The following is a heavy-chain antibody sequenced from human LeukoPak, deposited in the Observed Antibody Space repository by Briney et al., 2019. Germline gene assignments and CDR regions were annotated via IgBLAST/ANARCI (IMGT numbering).Heavy chain of an antibody. V-gene: IGHV3-7*01. Sequence: PGGSLRLSCAVSGFTFSSYWMSWVRQAPGKGLEWVANIKQDGSEKYYLDSVKGRFTISRDNAKNSLYLQMNSLRAEDTAVYYCARAGYCTNGVCRGDFDYWGQGTLVTVSS. CDR1: GFTFSSYW. D-gene: IGHD2-8*01. CDR3: ARAGYCTNGVCRGDFDY. J-gene: IGHJ4*02. CDR2: IKQDGSEK.